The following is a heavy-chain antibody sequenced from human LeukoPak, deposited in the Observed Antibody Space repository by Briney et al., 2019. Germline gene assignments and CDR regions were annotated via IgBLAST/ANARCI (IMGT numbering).Heavy chain of an antibody. CDR3: APRVVGSAPFDY. Sequence: GGSLRLSCAASGFTFDDYAMHWVRQAPGKGLGWVSAISGSTGRTYYADSVKGRFTISRDNSKNTLYLQMNNLRAEDTAVYYCAPRVVGSAPFDYWGQGTLVTVSS. D-gene: IGHD2-15*01. CDR2: ISGSTGRT. CDR1: GFTFDDYA. J-gene: IGHJ4*02. V-gene: IGHV3-23*01.